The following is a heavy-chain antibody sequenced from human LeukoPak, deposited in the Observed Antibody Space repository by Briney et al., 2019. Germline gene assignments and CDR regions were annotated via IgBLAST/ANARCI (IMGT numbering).Heavy chain of an antibody. Sequence: SETLSLTCAVYGGSFSGYYWSWIRQPPGKGLEWIGEINHSGSTNYNPSLKSRVTISVDTSKNQFSLKLSSVTAADTAVYHCASTRKRHCSSTSCYTPNYYGMDVWGQGTTVTVSS. CDR1: GGSFSGYY. V-gene: IGHV4-34*01. J-gene: IGHJ6*02. D-gene: IGHD2-2*02. CDR3: ASTRKRHCSSTSCYTPNYYGMDV. CDR2: INHSGST.